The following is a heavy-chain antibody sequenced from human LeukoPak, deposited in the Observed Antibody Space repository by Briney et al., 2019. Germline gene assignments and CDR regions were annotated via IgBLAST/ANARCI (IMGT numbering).Heavy chain of an antibody. CDR2: ISAYNGNT. D-gene: IGHD6-13*01. V-gene: IGHV1-18*01. CDR1: GYTFTSYG. CDR3: ARGSSSWYGTNWFDP. Sequence: ASVNVSCKASGYTFTSYGISWVRQAPGQGLEWMGWISAYNGNTNHAQKLQGRVTMTTDTSTSTAYMELRSLRSDDTAVYYCARGSSSWYGTNWFDPWGQGTLVTVSS. J-gene: IGHJ5*02.